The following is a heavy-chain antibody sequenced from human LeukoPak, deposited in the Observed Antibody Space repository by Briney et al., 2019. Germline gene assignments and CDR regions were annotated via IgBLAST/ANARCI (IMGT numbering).Heavy chain of an antibody. Sequence: PGGSLRLSCAASGFTFDDYAMHWVRQAPGKGLEWVSGISWNSGSIGYADSVKGRFTISRDNAKNSLYLQMNSLRAEDTALYYCAKVDDPWGQGTLVTASS. J-gene: IGHJ5*02. V-gene: IGHV3-9*01. CDR3: AKVDDP. CDR2: ISWNSGSI. CDR1: GFTFDDYA.